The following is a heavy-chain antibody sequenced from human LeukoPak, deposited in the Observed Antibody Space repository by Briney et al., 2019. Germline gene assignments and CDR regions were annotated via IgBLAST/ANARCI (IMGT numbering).Heavy chain of an antibody. D-gene: IGHD2-15*01. Sequence: PSETLSLTCTVSGASISSYYWNWIRQPPGKGLEWIGYIYYSGSTNYNPSLKSRVTISVDTSKNQFSLKLSSVTAADTAVYYCARGDIVVVVAAGLIMNWFDPWGQGTLVTVSS. V-gene: IGHV4-59*01. CDR1: GASISSYY. CDR3: ARGDIVVVVAAGLIMNWFDP. J-gene: IGHJ5*02. CDR2: IYYSGST.